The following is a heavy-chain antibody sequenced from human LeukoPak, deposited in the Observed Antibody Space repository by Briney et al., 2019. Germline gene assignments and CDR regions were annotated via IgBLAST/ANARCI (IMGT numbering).Heavy chain of an antibody. CDR1: RFTFTDYG. CDR2: IWYDGSHE. V-gene: IGHV3-33*01. J-gene: IGHJ4*02. D-gene: IGHD4-17*01. Sequence: GGSLRLSCAASRFTFTDYGMHWVRQAPGNGLEWVAAIWYDGSHENNADSVKGRFTISRDNSKNTLYLQMNSLRAEDTAVYYCAREPDYGDGWFDYWGQGTLVTVSS. CDR3: AREPDYGDGWFDY.